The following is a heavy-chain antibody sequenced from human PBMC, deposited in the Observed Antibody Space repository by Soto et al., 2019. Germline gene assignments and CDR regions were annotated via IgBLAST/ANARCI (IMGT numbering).Heavy chain of an antibody. Sequence: QITLKESGPTLVKPAQTLTLTCTFSGFSLNTNGVGVGWIRQPPGKALEWLALIYWDDDKRYSPSLESRLTLTKDTAKHQVVLTMTNMDPVDTATYYCAHVLKFVVVTATNTSFDPWGQGTLVTVSS. V-gene: IGHV2-5*02. D-gene: IGHD2-21*02. CDR3: AHVLKFVVVTATNTSFDP. CDR1: GFSLNTNGVG. CDR2: IYWDDDK. J-gene: IGHJ5*02.